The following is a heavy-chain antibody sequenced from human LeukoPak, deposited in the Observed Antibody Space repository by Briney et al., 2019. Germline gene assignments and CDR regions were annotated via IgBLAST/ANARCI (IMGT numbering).Heavy chain of an antibody. J-gene: IGHJ4*02. V-gene: IGHV3-23*01. CDR2: IGGGGDRI. D-gene: IGHD3-22*01. Sequence: GGSLRLSCAVSGFTFSNYAMSWVRQAPGKGLEWVSGIGGGGDRIFYADSVKGRFTISRDNSKNTLYLQVNCLRAEDTAVYYCAKDSRGYNRPTDNWGQGTLVTVSS. CDR1: GFTFSNYA. CDR3: AKDSRGYNRPTDN.